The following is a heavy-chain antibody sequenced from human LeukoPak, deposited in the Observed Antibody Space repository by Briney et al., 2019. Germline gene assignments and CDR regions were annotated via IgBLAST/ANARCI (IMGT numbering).Heavy chain of an antibody. Sequence: ASVKVSCKASGYTFTGHYIHWVRQAPGQGLEWMGWIRPDSGATNYAQKFQGRVTMTRDTSISTAHMELNRLTSDDTAVYYCARPEYRYGYILDYWGQGTLVTVSS. CDR2: IRPDSGAT. J-gene: IGHJ4*02. D-gene: IGHD5-18*01. V-gene: IGHV1-2*02. CDR3: ARPEYRYGYILDY. CDR1: GYTFTGHY.